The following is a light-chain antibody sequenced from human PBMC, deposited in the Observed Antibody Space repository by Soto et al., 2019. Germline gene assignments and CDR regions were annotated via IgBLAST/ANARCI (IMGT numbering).Light chain of an antibody. J-gene: IGKJ1*01. CDR3: QQSYSTPWT. CDR2: AAS. CDR1: QSISSY. V-gene: IGKV1-39*01. Sequence: DIQTTHSPSSLSASVGDRVTMTCLASQSISSYLNWYQQKPGKAPKLLIYAASSLQSGVPSRFSGSGSGTDFTLTISSLQPEDFATYYCQQSYSTPWTLGQGTRVDI.